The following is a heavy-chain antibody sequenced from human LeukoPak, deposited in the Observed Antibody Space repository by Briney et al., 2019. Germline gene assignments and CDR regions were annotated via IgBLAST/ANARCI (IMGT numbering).Heavy chain of an antibody. CDR3: ARDRGGTGDFDY. J-gene: IGHJ4*02. CDR2: INAGNGDT. Sequence: ASVKVSCKASGYSFTSYAMHWVRRAPEQRLEWMGWINAGNGDTKYSQKFQGRVTIARDTSASIAYMELSSLRSEDTAVYYCARDRGGTGDFDYWGQGTLVTVSS. V-gene: IGHV1-3*01. D-gene: IGHD1-1*01. CDR1: GYSFTSYA.